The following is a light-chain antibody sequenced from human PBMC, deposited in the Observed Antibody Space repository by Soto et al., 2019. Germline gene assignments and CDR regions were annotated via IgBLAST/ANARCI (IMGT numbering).Light chain of an antibody. CDR1: ESISSW. CDR3: QQRSDWPPLT. CDR2: AAS. J-gene: IGKJ4*01. V-gene: IGKV1-5*01. Sequence: DIQMTQSPSTLSASVGDRVTIPCRASESISSWLAWYQQKPGKAPKLMXYAASSLQSGVPSRFSGSGSGTDFTLTITSLEPEDSAVYYCQQRSDWPPLTFGGGTKVYIK.